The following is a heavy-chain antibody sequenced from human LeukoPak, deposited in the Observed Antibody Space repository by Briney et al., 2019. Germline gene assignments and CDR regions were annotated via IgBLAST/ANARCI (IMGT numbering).Heavy chain of an antibody. CDR3: AKDLAAIGTIMDY. CDR2: MSYDGSNK. CDR1: GFNFSSHG. D-gene: IGHD6-13*01. J-gene: IGHJ4*02. Sequence: GGSLRLSCAASGFNFSSHGMHWVRQAPGKGLEWVAVMSYDGSNKNYADSVKGRFTISRDNSKNTLYLQMNSLRAEDTAVYYCAKDLAAIGTIMDYGGQGTLVTVSS. V-gene: IGHV3-30*18.